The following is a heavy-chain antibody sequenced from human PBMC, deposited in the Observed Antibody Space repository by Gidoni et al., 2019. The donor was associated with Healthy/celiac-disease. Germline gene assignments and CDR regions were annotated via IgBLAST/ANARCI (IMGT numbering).Heavy chain of an antibody. CDR3: AWEDSSGSTDAFDI. Sequence: QVQLVQSGAEVKKPGASVKVPCKDSGYSFTGYYMHWMRQAPGQGLEWMGWLNPNSGGTNYAHKFQGRVTLPRDTSISPAYMELSRLRSDDTAGYYCAWEDSSGSTDAFDIWGQGTMVTVSS. CDR1: GYSFTGYY. CDR2: LNPNSGGT. J-gene: IGHJ3*02. V-gene: IGHV1-2*07. D-gene: IGHD3-22*01.